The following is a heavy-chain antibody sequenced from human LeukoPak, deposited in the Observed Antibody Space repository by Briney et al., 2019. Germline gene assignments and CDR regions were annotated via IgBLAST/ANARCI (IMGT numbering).Heavy chain of an antibody. J-gene: IGHJ3*02. CDR2: ITSRSSTI. D-gene: IGHD2-21*01. V-gene: IGHV3-48*02. CDR1: GFTFSSYS. Sequence: GGSLRLSCAASGFTFSSYSMNWVRQAPGKGLEWVSYITSRSSTIYYADSVKGRFTVSRDNAKNSLYLQMNSLRDEDTAVYYCAREPPRDDEAFDIWGQGTMVTVSS. CDR3: AREPPRDDEAFDI.